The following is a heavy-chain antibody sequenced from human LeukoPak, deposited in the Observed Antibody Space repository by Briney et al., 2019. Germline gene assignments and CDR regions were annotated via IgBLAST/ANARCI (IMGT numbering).Heavy chain of an antibody. J-gene: IGHJ6*03. D-gene: IGHD3-10*01. CDR3: ARDRDAPSVPRYYMDV. V-gene: IGHV3-23*01. Sequence: GGSLRLSCAASGFTFRTSGMSWVRQAPGKGLEWVSAISGSGVSTYYADSVKGRFTISRDNAKNSLYLQMNSLRAEDTAVYYCARDRDAPSVPRYYMDVWGKGTTVTVSS. CDR2: ISGSGVST. CDR1: GFTFRTSG.